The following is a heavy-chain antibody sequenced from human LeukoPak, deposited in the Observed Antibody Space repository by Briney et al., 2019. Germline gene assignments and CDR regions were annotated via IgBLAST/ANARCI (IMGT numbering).Heavy chain of an antibody. Sequence: KFGESLKISCKGSGYSFTSYWIGWVRQMPGKVLEWMVIIYPGDSDTRYSPSLQGQVTISVDKSISHAYMQWSTLQASDTAIYYCARSSSGSSHAHLEIWGQGTMVTVSS. J-gene: IGHJ3*02. CDR3: ARSSSGSSHAHLEI. V-gene: IGHV5-51*01. CDR1: GYSFTSYW. CDR2: IYPGDSDT. D-gene: IGHD3-22*01.